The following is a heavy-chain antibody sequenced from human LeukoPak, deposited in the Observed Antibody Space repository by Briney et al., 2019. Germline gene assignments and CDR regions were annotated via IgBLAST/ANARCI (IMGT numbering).Heavy chain of an antibody. J-gene: IGHJ6*03. Sequence: PGGSLRLSCAASGFTFSSYEMNWVRQAPGKGLEWVSYISSSGSTIYYADSVKGRFTISRDNAKNSLYLQMNSLRAEDTAVYYCARRGGFRYSSSWSLYYYYYMDVWGKGTTVTVSS. CDR1: GFTFSSYE. D-gene: IGHD6-13*01. V-gene: IGHV3-48*03. CDR3: ARRGGFRYSSSWSLYYYYYMDV. CDR2: ISSSGSTI.